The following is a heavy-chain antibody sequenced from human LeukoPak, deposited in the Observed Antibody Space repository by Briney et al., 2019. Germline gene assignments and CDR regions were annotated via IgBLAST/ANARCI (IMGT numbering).Heavy chain of an antibody. J-gene: IGHJ4*02. V-gene: IGHV3-15*01. CDR2: VKRNIDGETT. CDR1: GFTFSNAW. Sequence: PGGSLRLSCAASGFTFSNAWMTWVRQAPEKGLEWVGRVKRNIDGETTDYAAAVKGRFAISRDDSKNTVYLQMNSLKTEDTALYYCTTDSAAYWGQGTLVTVSS. CDR3: TTDSAAY.